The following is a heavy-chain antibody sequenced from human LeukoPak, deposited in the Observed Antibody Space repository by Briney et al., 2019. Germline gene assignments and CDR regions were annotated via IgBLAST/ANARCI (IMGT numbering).Heavy chain of an antibody. D-gene: IGHD5-24*01. J-gene: IGHJ6*03. CDR1: GGTFSSYA. V-gene: IGHV1-69*05. CDR2: IIPIFGTA. CDR3: ARGRDGYNSDYYYMDV. Sequence: ASVKVSCKASGGTFSSYAISWVRQAPGQGLEWMGGIIPIFGTANYAQKFQGRDTITTDESTSTAYMELSSLRSEDTAVYYCARGRDGYNSDYYYMDVWGKGTTVTVSS.